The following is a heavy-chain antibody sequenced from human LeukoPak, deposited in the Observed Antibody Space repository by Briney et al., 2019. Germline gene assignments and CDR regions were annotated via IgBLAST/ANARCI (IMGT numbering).Heavy chain of an antibody. D-gene: IGHD3/OR15-3a*01. CDR2: IYYSGST. J-gene: IGHJ4*02. CDR1: GGSLSSSSYY. CDR3: RMIFGVVTKDFDY. Sequence: KTSETLSLTCTVSGGSLSSSSYYWGWIRQPPGKGLAWIGSIYYSGSTYYNPSLKSRVTISLDTSKNQFSLKLSSVTAADTAVYYCRMIFGVVTKDFDYWGPGTLVTVSS. V-gene: IGHV4-39*01.